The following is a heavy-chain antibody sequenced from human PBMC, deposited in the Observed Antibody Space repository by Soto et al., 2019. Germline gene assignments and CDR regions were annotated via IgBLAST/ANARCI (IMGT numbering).Heavy chain of an antibody. Sequence: QVQLVESGGGVVQPGRSLRLSCAASGFTFSSYGMHWVRQAPGKGLEWVAVISYDGSNKYYADSVKGRFTISRDNSKNTLYLQMNSLRAEDTAVYYCAKPAAPSYAFDIWGQGTMVTVSS. CDR1: GFTFSSYG. CDR2: ISYDGSNK. CDR3: AKPAAPSYAFDI. V-gene: IGHV3-30*18. D-gene: IGHD6-25*01. J-gene: IGHJ3*02.